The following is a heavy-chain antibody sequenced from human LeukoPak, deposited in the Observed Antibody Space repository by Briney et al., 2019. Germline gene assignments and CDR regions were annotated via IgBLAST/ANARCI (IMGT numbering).Heavy chain of an antibody. CDR3: ARRSSNDYYNMDV. Sequence: ASVKVSCKASGYTFTSYFIRWVRQAPGQGLEWMGIINPSGGSTNYAQKFQGRVSMTRDTSTSTVYMELSSLRSEDTAVYYCARRSSNDYYNMDVWGQGTTVTVSS. J-gene: IGHJ6*02. CDR2: INPSGGST. V-gene: IGHV1-46*01. D-gene: IGHD6-6*01. CDR1: GYTFTSYF.